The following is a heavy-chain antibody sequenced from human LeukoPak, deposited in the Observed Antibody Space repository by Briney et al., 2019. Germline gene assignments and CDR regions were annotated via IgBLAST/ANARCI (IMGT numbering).Heavy chain of an antibody. D-gene: IGHD2-2*01. CDR3: ARGGGYCSSTSCMRPNGDFDY. CDR2: DGSF. Sequence: SETLSLTCSVSGGSVSSGNFHWSWVRQPPGKGLEWIGHDGSFDYDPPLRGRVTISVDTSKNQFSLKLSSVTAADTAMYYCARGGGYCSSTSCMRPNGDFDYWGQGTLVTVSS. V-gene: IGHV4-61*01. CDR1: GGSVSSGNFH. J-gene: IGHJ4*02.